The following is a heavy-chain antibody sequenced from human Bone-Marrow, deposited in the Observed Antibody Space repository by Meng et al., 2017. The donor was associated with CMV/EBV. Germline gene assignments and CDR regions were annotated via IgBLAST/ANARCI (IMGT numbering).Heavy chain of an antibody. V-gene: IGHV1-69*05. CDR1: GGTFSSYA. D-gene: IGHD2-2*01. CDR2: IIPIFGTA. CDR3: AKDVEDCSSSSCSPFDY. J-gene: IGHJ4*02. Sequence: SVKVSCKASGGTFSSYAISWVRQAPGQGLEWMGGIIPIFGTANYAQKFQGRVTITTDESTSTAYMELSSLRSEDTALYYCAKDVEDCSSSSCSPFDYWGQGTLVTVSS.